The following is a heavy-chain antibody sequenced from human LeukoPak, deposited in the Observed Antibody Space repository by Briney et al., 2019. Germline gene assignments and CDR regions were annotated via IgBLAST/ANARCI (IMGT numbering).Heavy chain of an antibody. Sequence: ASVKVSCKASGYTFTSYGSSWVRQAPGQGLEWMGWISAYNGNTNYAQKLQGRVTMTTDRSTSTAYMELRSLRSDDTAVYYCARMGYRQLVQNSAYMDVWGQGTTVTVSS. J-gene: IGHJ6*03. CDR3: ARMGYRQLVQNSAYMDV. CDR2: ISAYNGNT. CDR1: GYTFTSYG. V-gene: IGHV1-18*01. D-gene: IGHD6-6*01.